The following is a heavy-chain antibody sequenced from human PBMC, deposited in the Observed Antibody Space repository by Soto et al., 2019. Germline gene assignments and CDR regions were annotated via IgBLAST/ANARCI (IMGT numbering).Heavy chain of an antibody. CDR1: GSTFSTLD. Sequence: QVQLVQSGAEVKKPGASVKVSCKASGSTFSTLDLNWVRQAPGQGLDWMGWMHANTGLTGHAQKLQGRLSMTRDTSISTAYMELSSLRADDTAVYYCARYIFGQGFISWGQGTLVTVSS. CDR3: ARYIFGQGFIS. J-gene: IGHJ4*02. V-gene: IGHV1-8*01. D-gene: IGHD3-10*01. CDR2: MHANTGLT.